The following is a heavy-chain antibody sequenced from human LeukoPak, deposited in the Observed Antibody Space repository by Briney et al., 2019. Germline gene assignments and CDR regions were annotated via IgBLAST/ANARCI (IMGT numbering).Heavy chain of an antibody. Sequence: ASVKVSCKASGYTFTGYYMHWVRQAPGQGLEWMGRINRNSGGTNYAQKFQGRVTMTRDTSISTAYMELSRLRSDDTAVYYCARGWAARPSYYYYYYMDVWGKGTTVTVSS. CDR1: GYTFTGYY. CDR2: INRNSGGT. J-gene: IGHJ6*03. CDR3: ARGWAARPSYYYYYYMDV. D-gene: IGHD6-6*01. V-gene: IGHV1-2*06.